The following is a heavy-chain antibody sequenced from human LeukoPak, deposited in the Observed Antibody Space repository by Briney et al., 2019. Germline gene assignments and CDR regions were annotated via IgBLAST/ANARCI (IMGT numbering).Heavy chain of an antibody. J-gene: IGHJ4*02. CDR3: ARAAWELLREKLDY. D-gene: IGHD1-26*01. Sequence: ASVKVSCKASGYTFTSYGISWVRQAPGQGLEWMGWISAYNGNTNYAQKFQGRVTMTRDTSISTAYMELSRLRSDDTAVYYCARAAWELLREKLDYWGQGTLVTVSS. CDR2: ISAYNGNT. V-gene: IGHV1-18*01. CDR1: GYTFTSYG.